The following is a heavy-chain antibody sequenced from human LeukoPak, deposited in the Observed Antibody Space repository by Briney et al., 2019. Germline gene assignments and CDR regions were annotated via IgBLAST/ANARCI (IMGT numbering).Heavy chain of an antibody. CDR1: GYTFTGYS. J-gene: IGHJ4*02. CDR3: ARPCPSSTSSCYDY. D-gene: IGHD2-2*01. CDR2: ISPNTGGT. Sequence: ASVKVTCKASGYTFTGYSMHWVRQAPGQRLEWMGWISPNTGGTNYAQKFQDRVTMTSDTSISTAYMELNSLRSDDTAVYYCARPCPSSTSSCYDYWGQGTLVTVSS. V-gene: IGHV1-2*02.